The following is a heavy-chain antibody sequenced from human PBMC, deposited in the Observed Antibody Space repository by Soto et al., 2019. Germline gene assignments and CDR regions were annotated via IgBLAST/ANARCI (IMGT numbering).Heavy chain of an antibody. Sequence: SATLYLTCTVSGGSISSGGYYWSWLRQHPGKGLEWIGYIYYGGSTYYNPSLKSRATISGDTSKNQFSLKLSSVTAADTAVYYCARGGYCYENSGQNAYDYWGQGILVTVSS. CDR3: ARGGYCYENSGQNAYDY. V-gene: IGHV4-31*03. CDR1: GGSISSGGYY. CDR2: IYYGGST. J-gene: IGHJ4*01. D-gene: IGHD3-22*01.